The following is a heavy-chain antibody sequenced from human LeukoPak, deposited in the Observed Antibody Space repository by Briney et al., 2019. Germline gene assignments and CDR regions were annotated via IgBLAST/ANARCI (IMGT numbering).Heavy chain of an antibody. V-gene: IGHV4-4*02. CDR3: AGLVGRYSSDLYYYYFDY. CDR2: MYLSGTT. J-gene: IGHJ4*02. D-gene: IGHD1-26*01. CDR1: GFTFSTYR. Sequence: PGGSLRLSCAASGFTFSTYRMAWVRQPPGKGLEWIGEMYLSGTTHSNPSVKSRVTISIDKSKNQFFLNLSSVTAADTAVYYCAGLVGRYSSDLYYYYFDYWGQGTLVTVSS.